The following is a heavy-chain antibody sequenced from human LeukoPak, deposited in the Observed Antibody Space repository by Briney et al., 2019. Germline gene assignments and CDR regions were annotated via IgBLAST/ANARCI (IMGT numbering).Heavy chain of an antibody. CDR1: GFILSIYC. CDR2: IKQDGSEK. J-gene: IGHJ4*02. D-gene: IGHD6-19*01. Sequence: GGALRLSCAGSGFILSIYCMNCVRQAPGKGLEGVGNIKQDGSEKNYIDSVKGRFTFAKHNPKNSVYLQMDSLRGEDTAVYYCARGLFSSEAYWGQGILVNVSS. V-gene: IGHV3-7*03. CDR3: ARGLFSSEAY.